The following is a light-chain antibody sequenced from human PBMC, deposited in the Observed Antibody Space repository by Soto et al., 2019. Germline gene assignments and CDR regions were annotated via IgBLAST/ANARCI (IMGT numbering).Light chain of an antibody. V-gene: IGKV1D-12*01. CDR3: QQANSFPIT. CDR2: SGS. J-gene: IGKJ5*01. Sequence: DIQMTQSPSSVSASVGDRVTMTCRSSQGLSSWLAWYQQKPGKAPRLLIYSGSSLQSGVSSRFSGSGGGTDFTLTISNLQPEDFATYYCQQANSFPITFGQGTRLEIK. CDR1: QGLSSW.